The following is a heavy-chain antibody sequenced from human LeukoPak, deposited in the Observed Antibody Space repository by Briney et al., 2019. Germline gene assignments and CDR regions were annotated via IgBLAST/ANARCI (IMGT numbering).Heavy chain of an antibody. CDR2: MNPNSGNT. V-gene: IGHV1-8*01. Sequence: ASVKVSRKASGYTFTTYDINWVRQATGQGLEWMGWMNPNSGNTGYAQKFQGSVNMTRNISTGTAYMELSSLKSEDTAVYYCARVNTYYYGSGVSRAFHMWGQGTMVTVSS. CDR3: ARVNTYYYGSGVSRAFHM. J-gene: IGHJ3*02. CDR1: GYTFTTYD. D-gene: IGHD3-10*01.